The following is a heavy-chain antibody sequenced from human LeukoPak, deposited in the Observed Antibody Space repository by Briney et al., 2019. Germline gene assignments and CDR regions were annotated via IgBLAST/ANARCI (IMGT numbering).Heavy chain of an antibody. CDR2: IYYSGST. D-gene: IGHD3-10*01. CDR3: ARRAYGSGSFNRYYFDY. V-gene: IGHV4-59*08. CDR1: GGSISNYS. J-gene: IGHJ4*02. Sequence: PSETLSLTCTVSGGSISNYSWSWIRQPPGKGLEWIGYIYYSGSTNYNPSLKSRVTISVDTSKNQFSLKLNSVTAADTAVYYCARRAYGSGSFNRYYFDYWGQGTLVAVSS.